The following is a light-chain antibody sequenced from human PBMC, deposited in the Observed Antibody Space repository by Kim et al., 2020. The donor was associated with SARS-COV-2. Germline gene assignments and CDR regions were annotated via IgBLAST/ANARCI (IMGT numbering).Light chain of an antibody. V-gene: IGLV1-47*01. CDR2: RNN. Sequence: QSVLTQPPSASGTPGQRVTISCSGSSSNIGSNYVYWHQQLPGTAPKLLIYRNNQRPSGVPDRFSGSKSGTSASLAISGLRSEDEADYYCAAWDYSLWVFGGGTQLTVL. J-gene: IGLJ3*02. CDR1: SSNIGSNY. CDR3: AAWDYSLWV.